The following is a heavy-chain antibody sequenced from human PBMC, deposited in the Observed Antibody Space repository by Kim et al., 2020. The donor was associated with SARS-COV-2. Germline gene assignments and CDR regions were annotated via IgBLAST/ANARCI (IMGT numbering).Heavy chain of an antibody. CDR3: ARGRKVGLSGGLDC. D-gene: IGHD1-26*01. CDR2: ISQSGST. V-gene: IGHV4-34*01. Sequence: SETLSLTCAVYSGSFSDYHWTWVRQPPGKGLQWIGEISQSGSTNYNPSLKSRVTILVDTSKNQFSLKLNSVTAADTAVYYCARGRKVGLSGGLDCWGQGTLVTVSS. J-gene: IGHJ4*02. CDR1: SGSFSDYH.